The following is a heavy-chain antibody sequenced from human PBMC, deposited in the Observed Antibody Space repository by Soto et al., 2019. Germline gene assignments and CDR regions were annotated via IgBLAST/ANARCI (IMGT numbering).Heavy chain of an antibody. J-gene: IGHJ3*02. Sequence: EVQLVQSGAELRKPGESLKNSCKGSGYSFSTHWLAWVRQMPGKGLEYMGIIYPGDSDARYSPSFQGQVTLSADKSISTAYLQWTSLKASDTAIYFCARARVSTPRLEDPFDIWGQGTMVTVSS. CDR1: GYSFSTHW. V-gene: IGHV5-51*01. CDR3: ARARVSTPRLEDPFDI. D-gene: IGHD5-12*01. CDR2: IYPGDSDA.